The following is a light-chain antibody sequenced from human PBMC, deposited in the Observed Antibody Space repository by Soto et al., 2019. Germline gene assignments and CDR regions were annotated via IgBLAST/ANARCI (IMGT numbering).Light chain of an antibody. CDR2: DAS. V-gene: IGKV3-11*01. CDR3: HQLTDWPPQWT. Sequence: EVVLTQSPSAGSLPPGERATLSCGASQGISSYLAWYRQKPGQAPTLLIYDASSRATGIPARFSGSGSGTDTTFTISSLEPEDFAVYYCHQLTDWPPQWTFGQGTKVDIK. CDR1: QGISSY. J-gene: IGKJ1*01.